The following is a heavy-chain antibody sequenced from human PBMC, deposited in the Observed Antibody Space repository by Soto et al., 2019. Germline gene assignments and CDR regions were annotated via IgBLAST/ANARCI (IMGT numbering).Heavy chain of an antibody. Sequence: GGSLRLSCAASGFTVSSNYMSWVRQAPGKGLEWVSVIYSGGSTYYADSVKGRFTISRDNSKNTLYLQMNSLRAEDTAVYYCARVAIGWIKLRPRPKYFDYWGQGNLVTVSS. D-gene: IGHD5-18*01. V-gene: IGHV3-53*01. CDR2: IYSGGST. CDR1: GFTVSSNY. J-gene: IGHJ4*02. CDR3: ARVAIGWIKLRPRPKYFDY.